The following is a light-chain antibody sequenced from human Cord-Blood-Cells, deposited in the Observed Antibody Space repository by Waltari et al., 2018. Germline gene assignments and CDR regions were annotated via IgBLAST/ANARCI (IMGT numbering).Light chain of an antibody. V-gene: IGLV3-25*03. J-gene: IGLJ3*02. CDR3: QSADSSGTWV. CDR2: KDS. Sequence: SYELTQPPSVSVSPGQTARITCSGDALPKQYAYWYQQKPGQAPVLVIYKDSERPSGLPERFAGSRSGTTVTLTISGVQAEDEADYYCQSADSSGTWVFGGGTKLTVL. CDR1: ALPKQY.